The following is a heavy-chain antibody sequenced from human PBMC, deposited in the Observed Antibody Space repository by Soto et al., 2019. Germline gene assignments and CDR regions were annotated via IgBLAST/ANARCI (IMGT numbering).Heavy chain of an antibody. V-gene: IGHV4-34*01. Sequence: SETLSLTCAVYGGSFSGYYWSWIRQPPGKGLEWIGEINHSGSTNYNPSLKSRVTISVDTSKNQFSLKLSSVTAADTAVYYCARGPYGSGSYPQTYYYYYYYMDVWGKGTTVTVSS. CDR3: ARGPYGSGSYPQTYYYYYYYMDV. J-gene: IGHJ6*03. CDR2: INHSGST. CDR1: GGSFSGYY. D-gene: IGHD3-10*01.